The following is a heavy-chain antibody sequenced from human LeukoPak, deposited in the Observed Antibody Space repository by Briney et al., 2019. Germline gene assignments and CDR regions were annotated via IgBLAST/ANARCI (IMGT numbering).Heavy chain of an antibody. CDR3: ARADCGGDCYRWYNYMDV. J-gene: IGHJ6*03. V-gene: IGHV1-18*01. Sequence: GASVKVSCKASGYTFTNYGISWVRQAPGQGLEWMGWISGYNGNTNYAQKFQGRITMTTDTSTSTGYMELRSLRSDDTAVYYCARADCGGDCYRWYNYMDVWGKGTTVTISS. CDR1: GYTFTNYG. D-gene: IGHD2-21*02. CDR2: ISGYNGNT.